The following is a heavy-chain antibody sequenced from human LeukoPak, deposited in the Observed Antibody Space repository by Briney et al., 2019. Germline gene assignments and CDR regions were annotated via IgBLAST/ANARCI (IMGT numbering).Heavy chain of an antibody. D-gene: IGHD3-22*01. CDR1: GFTVSSNY. J-gene: IGHJ4*02. CDR3: ARGRRDHYDSSALHTFDY. Sequence: GGSLRLSCAASGFTVSSNYMSWVRQAPGKGLEWVSVIYSGGSTYYADSVKGRFTISRDNSKNTLYLQMNSLRAEDTAVYYCARGRRDHYDSSALHTFDYWGQGTLVTVSS. CDR2: IYSGGST. V-gene: IGHV3-66*01.